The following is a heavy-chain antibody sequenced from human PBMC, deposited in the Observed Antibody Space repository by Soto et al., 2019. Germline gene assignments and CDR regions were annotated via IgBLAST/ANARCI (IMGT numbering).Heavy chain of an antibody. CDR1: GFTFTTFG. CDR2: ISYDGHNK. Sequence: QVQLVESGGGVVQPGGSLRLSCTASGFTFTTFGIHWVRQAPAKGLEWVAVISYDGHNKYYSDSVKGRFTISRDKYKNTLSLQMNRLRAEDTAVYYCAKDLQAYGDYNYYYYGMDVWGQGSTVSVSS. CDR3: AKDLQAYGDYNYYYYGMDV. J-gene: IGHJ6*01. V-gene: IGHV3-30*18. D-gene: IGHD4-17*01.